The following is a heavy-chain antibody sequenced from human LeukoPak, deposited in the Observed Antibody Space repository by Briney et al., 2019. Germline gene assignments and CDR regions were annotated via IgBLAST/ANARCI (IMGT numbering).Heavy chain of an antibody. V-gene: IGHV3-30*18. CDR1: GFTFSSYG. J-gene: IGHJ4*02. CDR3: AKDFTTAIDY. D-gene: IGHD4-17*01. Sequence: PGGSLRLSCAASGFTFSSYGMHWVRQAPGKGLEWVAVISYDGSNKYYADSVKGRFTISRDNSKNTLYLQMNSLRAEDTAVYYCAKDFTTAIDYWGQGTLVTVSS. CDR2: ISYDGSNK.